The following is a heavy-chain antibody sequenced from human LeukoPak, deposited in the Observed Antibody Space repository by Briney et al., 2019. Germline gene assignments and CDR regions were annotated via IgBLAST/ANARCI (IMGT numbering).Heavy chain of an antibody. J-gene: IGHJ5*02. Sequence: SETLSLTCKVSGYSIGRDYYWAWLRQPPGKGLEWIGSIFHTGRTVYNPSYESRLTISMDTSRNEFFLRLNSVTAADTAVYFCARDGGYPTTDEGFDPWGLGTLVTVSS. D-gene: IGHD5-12*01. CDR1: GYSIGRDYY. CDR3: ARDGGYPTTDEGFDP. CDR2: IFHTGRT. V-gene: IGHV4-38-2*02.